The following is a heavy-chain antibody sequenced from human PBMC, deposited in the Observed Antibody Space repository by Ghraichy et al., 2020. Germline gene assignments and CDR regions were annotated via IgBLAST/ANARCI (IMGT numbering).Heavy chain of an antibody. J-gene: IGHJ4*02. CDR1: GFTLRSYV. V-gene: IGHV3-64D*06. CDR2: ISTNGDST. Sequence: GGSLRLSCSASGFTLRSYVMHWVRQAPGKGLEYVSSISTNGDSTYYADSVKGRFTISRDNSKNTLYLQMSSLRTEDTAVYYCVKDDGYQNSGYNYFDCWGQGTLVTVSS. D-gene: IGHD3-22*01. CDR3: VKDDGYQNSGYNYFDC.